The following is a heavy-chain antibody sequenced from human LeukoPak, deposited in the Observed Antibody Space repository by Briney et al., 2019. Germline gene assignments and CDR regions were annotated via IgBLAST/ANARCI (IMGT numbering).Heavy chain of an antibody. Sequence: GGSLRLSCAGSGFTFSTYWMHWVRQAPGGGLVWVSGINTDGSTTSYVDSVKGRFTISRDNAKNKLYLQMSGLRAEDTAVYYCAKESGYDVDLEYWGQGALVTVSS. V-gene: IGHV3-74*01. CDR2: INTDGSTT. D-gene: IGHD5-12*01. CDR1: GFTFSTYW. CDR3: AKESGYDVDLEY. J-gene: IGHJ4*02.